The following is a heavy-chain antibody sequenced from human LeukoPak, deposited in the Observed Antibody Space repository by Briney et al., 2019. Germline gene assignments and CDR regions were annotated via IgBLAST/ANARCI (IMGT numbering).Heavy chain of an antibody. V-gene: IGHV3-11*04. CDR2: ISSGSTI. CDR1: GFTFSDYY. J-gene: IGHJ4*02. D-gene: IGHD3-22*01. Sequence: GGSLRLSCAASGFTFSDYYMSWIRQAPGKGLEWVSYISSGSTIYYADSVKGRFTISRDNAKNSLYLQMNSLRAEDTAVYYCARDSVHGYYDSSGYSTLFDYWGQGTLVTVSS. CDR3: ARDSVHGYYDSSGYSTLFDY.